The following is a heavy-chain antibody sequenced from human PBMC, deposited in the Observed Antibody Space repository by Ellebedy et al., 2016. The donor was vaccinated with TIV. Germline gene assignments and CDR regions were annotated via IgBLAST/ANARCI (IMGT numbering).Heavy chain of an antibody. CDR2: ITGSGGRT. J-gene: IGHJ4*02. D-gene: IGHD6-19*01. CDR3: ARGTLSSGWYDDYFDY. Sequence: GGSLRLSCAASGFSFSNYAMSWVRQAPGKGLEWVSTITGSGGRTYYADSVKGRFTISRDNSINTLSLQMSSLRAEDTAVYYCARGTLSSGWYDDYFDYWGQGALVTFSS. V-gene: IGHV3-23*01. CDR1: GFSFSNYA.